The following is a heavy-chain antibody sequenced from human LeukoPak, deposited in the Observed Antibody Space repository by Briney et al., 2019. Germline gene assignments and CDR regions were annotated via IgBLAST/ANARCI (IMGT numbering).Heavy chain of an antibody. CDR2: INQDGSEK. D-gene: IGHD2-15*01. Sequence: GGSLRLSCAASAFTFTSYGLHWVRQAPGKGLEWVANINQDGSEKYYVDSVKGRFTIPRDNAKNSLSLQMNSLRAEDTAVYSCARTRVSGGTFYHPFDYWGQGTLVTVSS. CDR3: ARTRVSGGTFYHPFDY. V-gene: IGHV3-7*01. CDR1: AFTFTSYG. J-gene: IGHJ4*02.